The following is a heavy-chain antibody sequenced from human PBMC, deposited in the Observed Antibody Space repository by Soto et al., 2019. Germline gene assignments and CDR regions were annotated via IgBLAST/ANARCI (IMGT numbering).Heavy chain of an antibody. Sequence: SETLSLTCTVSGGSISSYYWSWIRQPPGKGLEWIGYIYYSGSTNYNPSLKGRVTISVDTSKNQFSLKLSSVTAADTAVYYCAREGFTIFGVVLRGMDVWGQGTTVTVSS. J-gene: IGHJ6*02. D-gene: IGHD3-3*01. CDR1: GGSISSYY. CDR3: AREGFTIFGVVLRGMDV. CDR2: IYYSGST. V-gene: IGHV4-59*01.